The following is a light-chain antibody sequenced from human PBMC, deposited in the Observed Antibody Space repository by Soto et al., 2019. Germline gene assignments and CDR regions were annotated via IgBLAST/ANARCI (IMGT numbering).Light chain of an antibody. CDR3: NSYTSSSTLYV. Sequence: QSVLTQPASVSGSPGQSITISCTGTSSDVGGYNYVSWYQQNPGKAPKLMIYDVSNRPSGVSNRFSGSKSGNTASLTISGLQAEDEADYYCNSYTSSSTLYVFGTGTKVTVL. J-gene: IGLJ1*01. CDR1: SSDVGGYNY. CDR2: DVS. V-gene: IGLV2-14*03.